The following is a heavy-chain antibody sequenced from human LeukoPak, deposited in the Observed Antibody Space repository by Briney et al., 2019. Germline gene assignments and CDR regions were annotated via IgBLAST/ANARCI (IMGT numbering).Heavy chain of an antibody. Sequence: GGSLRLSCAASGFTFSSYAMSWVRQAPGKGLEWVSAISGSGGSTYYADSVKGRFTISRDNSKSTLYLQMNSLRAEDTAVYYCAKDRDSGYEGFDYWGQGTLVTVSS. CDR3: AKDRDSGYEGFDY. CDR2: ISGSGGST. J-gene: IGHJ4*02. V-gene: IGHV3-23*01. D-gene: IGHD5-12*01. CDR1: GFTFSSYA.